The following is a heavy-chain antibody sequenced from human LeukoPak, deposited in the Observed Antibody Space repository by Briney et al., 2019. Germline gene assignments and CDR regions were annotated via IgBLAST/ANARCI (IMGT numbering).Heavy chain of an antibody. CDR1: GFTFSSYS. J-gene: IGHJ4*02. CDR3: ARDSDIVTGSESHFDY. V-gene: IGHV3-21*01. D-gene: IGHD3-9*01. CDR2: ISTSSSYI. Sequence: PGGSLRLSCAASGFTFSSYSMNWVRQAPGKGLEWVSSISTSSSYIYYTDSVKGRFTISRDNAKNSLYLQMNSLRAEDTAVYYCARDSDIVTGSESHFDYWGQGTLVTVSS.